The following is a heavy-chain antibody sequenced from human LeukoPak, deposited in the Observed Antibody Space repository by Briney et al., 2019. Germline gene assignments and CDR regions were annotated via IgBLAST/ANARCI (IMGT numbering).Heavy chain of an antibody. CDR2: ISYDGSNK. V-gene: IGHV3-30*18. CDR1: GFTFSSYG. Sequence: GGSLRLSCAASGFTFSSYGMHWVRQAPGKGLEWVAVISYDGSNKYYADSVKGRFTNSRDNSKNTLYLQMNSLRAEDTAVYYCAKAGGGDSSGLDAFDIWGQGTMVTVSS. CDR3: AKAGGGDSSGLDAFDI. D-gene: IGHD3-22*01. J-gene: IGHJ3*02.